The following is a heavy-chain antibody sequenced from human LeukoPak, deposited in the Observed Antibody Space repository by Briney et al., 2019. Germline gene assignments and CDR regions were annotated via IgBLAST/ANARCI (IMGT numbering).Heavy chain of an antibody. CDR1: GFTFSDYY. CDR2: ISSSGSTI. J-gene: IGHJ3*02. D-gene: IGHD6-13*01. Sequence: GGSLRLSCAASGFTFSDYYMSWIRQAPGKGLEWVSYISSSGSTIYYADSVKGRFTISRDDAKNSLYLQMNSLRAEDTAVYYCARDPSSSWYGAFDIWGQGTMVTVSS. V-gene: IGHV3-11*01. CDR3: ARDPSSSWYGAFDI.